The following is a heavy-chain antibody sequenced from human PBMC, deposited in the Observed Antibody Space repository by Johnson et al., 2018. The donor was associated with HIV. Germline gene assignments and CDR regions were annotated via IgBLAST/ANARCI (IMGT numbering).Heavy chain of an antibody. CDR1: GFTVSSNY. J-gene: IGHJ3*02. CDR2: IYSGGST. D-gene: IGHD1-14*01. CDR3: ARSRQVGTPDAFDI. Sequence: EVQLVESGGGVVRPGGSLRLSCAASGFTVSSNYMSWVRQAPGKGLEWVSVIYSGGSTYYADSVKGRFTISRDNSKNTLYLQMNSLRADDTAVYYCARSRQVGTPDAFDIWGQGTMVTVSS. V-gene: IGHV3-66*01.